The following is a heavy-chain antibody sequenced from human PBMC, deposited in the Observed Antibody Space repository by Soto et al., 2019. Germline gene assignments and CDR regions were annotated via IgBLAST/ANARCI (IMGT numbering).Heavy chain of an antibody. V-gene: IGHV4-34*01. CDR2: INHSGST. CDR3: ARGPWGRRSYGMDV. D-gene: IGHD1-26*01. CDR1: GGTFSGYY. J-gene: IGHJ6*02. Sequence: SETLSLTCAVYGGTFSGYYWSWIRQHPGKGPERIGEINHSGSTNHNPSLKCRVTISVDTSKNQFSLWRGSVPAADTAVCYCARGPWGRRSYGMDVWGQGSTFTVAS.